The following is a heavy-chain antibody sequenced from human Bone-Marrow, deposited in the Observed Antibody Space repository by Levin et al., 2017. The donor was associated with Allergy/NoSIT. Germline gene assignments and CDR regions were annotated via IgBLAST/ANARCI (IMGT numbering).Heavy chain of an antibody. V-gene: IGHV4-30-2*01. Sequence: SQTLSLTCAVSGGSISSGGYSWSWIRQPPGKGLEWIGYIYHSGSTYYNPSLKSRVTISVDRSKNQFSLKLSSVTAADTAVYYCASLLEYDSSGYSSYYFDYWGQGTLVTVSS. CDR2: IYHSGST. CDR1: GGSISSGGYS. J-gene: IGHJ4*02. D-gene: IGHD3-22*01. CDR3: ASLLEYDSSGYSSYYFDY.